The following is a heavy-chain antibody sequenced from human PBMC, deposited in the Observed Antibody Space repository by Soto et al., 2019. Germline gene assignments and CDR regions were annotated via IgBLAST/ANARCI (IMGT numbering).Heavy chain of an antibody. V-gene: IGHV3-33*01. D-gene: IGHD4-4*01. J-gene: IGHJ6*02. Sequence: GGSLRLSCAASGFTFSSYGMHWVRQAPGKGLEWVAVIWYDGSNKYYADSVKGRFTISRDNSKNTLYLQMNSLRAEDTAVYYCAREGLTTWNLVRPYYYYYGMDVWGQGPTVTVSS. CDR2: IWYDGSNK. CDR3: AREGLTTWNLVRPYYYYYGMDV. CDR1: GFTFSSYG.